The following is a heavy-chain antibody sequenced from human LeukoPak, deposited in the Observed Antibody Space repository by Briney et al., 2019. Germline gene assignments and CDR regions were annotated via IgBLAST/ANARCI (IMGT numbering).Heavy chain of an antibody. D-gene: IGHD3-22*01. Sequence: GESLKISCKGSGYSFTSYWIGWVRQMPGKGLEWMGIIYPGDSDTRYSPSFQGQVTISAAKSISTAYLQWSSLRASDTAMYYCSRHRVYYYDTSGHRGWFDPWGQGTLVTVSS. CDR2: IYPGDSDT. V-gene: IGHV5-51*01. CDR3: SRHRVYYYDTSGHRGWFDP. J-gene: IGHJ5*02. CDR1: GYSFTSYW.